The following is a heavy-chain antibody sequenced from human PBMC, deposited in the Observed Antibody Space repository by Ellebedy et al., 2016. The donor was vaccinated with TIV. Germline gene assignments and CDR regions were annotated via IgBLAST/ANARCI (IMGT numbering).Heavy chain of an antibody. J-gene: IGHJ3*02. CDR2: ISTSYGDT. D-gene: IGHD1-14*01. CDR1: GYTFTTYS. V-gene: IGHV1-18*01. CDR3: ARGTGSGDAFHI. Sequence: ASVKVSXXASGYTFTTYSITWVRQAHGQGLEWMAWISTSYGDTTYAQKLQDRVTLTTDTSTSTVYMEMRSLTSDDTAVYYCARGTGSGDAFHIWGQGTMVTVSS.